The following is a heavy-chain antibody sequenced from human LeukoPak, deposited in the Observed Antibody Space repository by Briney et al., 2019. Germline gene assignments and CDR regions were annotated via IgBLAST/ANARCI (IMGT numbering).Heavy chain of an antibody. V-gene: IGHV1-69*13. D-gene: IGHD5/OR15-5a*01. Sequence: SVKVSCKASGGTFSSYAISWVRQAPGQGLEWMGGIIPIFGTANYAQKFQGRVTSTADESTSTAYMELSSLRSEDTAVYYCARDKVYLKEANYYYYGMDVWGQGTTVTVSS. J-gene: IGHJ6*02. CDR3: ARDKVYLKEANYYYYGMDV. CDR2: IIPIFGTA. CDR1: GGTFSSYA.